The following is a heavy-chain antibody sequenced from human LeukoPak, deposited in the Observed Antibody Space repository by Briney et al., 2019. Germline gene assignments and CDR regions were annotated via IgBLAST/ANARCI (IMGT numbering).Heavy chain of an antibody. J-gene: IGHJ4*02. Sequence: GASVKVSCKASGYTFTSYYMHWVRQAPGQGLEWMGIINPSGGSTSYAQKFQGRVTMTRDTSISTAYMELSSLISEDTAVYYCARGLPQAVFGMLIKDWGQGTLVTVSS. CDR2: INPSGGST. CDR3: ARGLPQAVFGMLIKD. CDR1: GYTFTSYY. D-gene: IGHD3-3*01. V-gene: IGHV1-46*01.